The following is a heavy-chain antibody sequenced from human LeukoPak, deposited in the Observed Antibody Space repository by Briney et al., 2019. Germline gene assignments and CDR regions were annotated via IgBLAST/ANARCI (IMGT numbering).Heavy chain of an antibody. CDR1: GGSISSSSYY. V-gene: IGHV4-39*01. J-gene: IGHJ4*02. CDR3: ARRIKFSSGWYTDY. Sequence: SETLSLTCTVSGGSISSSSYYWGWIRQPPGKGLEWIGSIYYSGSTYYNPSLKSRVTISVDTSKNQFSLELTSVTAADTAVYYCARRIKFSSGWYTDYWGQGTLLTVSS. CDR2: IYYSGST. D-gene: IGHD6-19*01.